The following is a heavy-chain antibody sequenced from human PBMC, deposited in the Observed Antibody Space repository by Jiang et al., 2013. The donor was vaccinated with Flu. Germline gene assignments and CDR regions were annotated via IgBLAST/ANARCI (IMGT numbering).Heavy chain of an antibody. CDR2: INPNSGGT. D-gene: IGHD3-10*01. CDR1: GYTFTGYY. Sequence: SGAEVKKPGASVKVSCKASGYTFTGYYMHWVRQAPGQGLEWMGWINPNSGGTNYAQKFQGWVTMTRDTSISTAYMELSRLRSDDTAVYYCARWAYPLLWFGEPALYYFDYWGQGTLVTVSS. J-gene: IGHJ4*02. CDR3: ARWAYPLLWFGEPALYYFDY. V-gene: IGHV1-2*04.